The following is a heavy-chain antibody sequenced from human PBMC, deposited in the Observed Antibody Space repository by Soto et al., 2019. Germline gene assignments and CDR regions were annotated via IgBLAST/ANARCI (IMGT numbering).Heavy chain of an antibody. CDR2: ISAYNGNT. CDR3: ARDLTMIVVVRDAFDI. J-gene: IGHJ3*02. V-gene: IGHV1-18*01. D-gene: IGHD3-22*01. CDR1: GYTFTSYG. Sequence: ASVKVSCKASGYTFTSYGISWVRQAPGQGLEWMGWISAYNGNTNYAQKLQGRVTMTTDTSTSTAYMELRSLRSDDTAVYYCARDLTMIVVVRDAFDIWGQGTMVTVS.